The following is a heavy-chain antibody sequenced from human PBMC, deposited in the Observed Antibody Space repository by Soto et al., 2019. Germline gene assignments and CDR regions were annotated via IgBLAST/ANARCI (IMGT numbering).Heavy chain of an antibody. CDR3: ARERGLGGDYVPAPAWYY. Sequence: PSETLSLTCTFSGGSISSYYWSLIRQPPGKGLEWIGYIYYSGSTNYNPSLKSRVTISVDTSKNQFSLKLSSVTAADTAVYYCARERGLGGDYVPAPAWYYWGQGTLVTVSS. D-gene: IGHD4-17*01. CDR1: GGSISSYY. V-gene: IGHV4-59*01. J-gene: IGHJ4*02. CDR2: IYYSGST.